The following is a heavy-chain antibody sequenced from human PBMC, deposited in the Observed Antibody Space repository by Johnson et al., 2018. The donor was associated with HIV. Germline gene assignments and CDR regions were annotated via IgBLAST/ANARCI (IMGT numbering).Heavy chain of an antibody. CDR1: GFTVSGNY. CDR2: IYSDGST. Sequence: VQLAESGGGLVQPGGSLRLSCAASGFTVSGNYMNWVRQAPGKGLEWVSVIYSDGSTYYADSVQGRFTLSRDHSQNTLYLQMNSLRAEDTAVYFCARDAPNFFDSSGVRDDAFDIWGPGTMVTVSS. V-gene: IGHV3-66*01. J-gene: IGHJ3*02. CDR3: ARDAPNFFDSSGVRDDAFDI. D-gene: IGHD3-22*01.